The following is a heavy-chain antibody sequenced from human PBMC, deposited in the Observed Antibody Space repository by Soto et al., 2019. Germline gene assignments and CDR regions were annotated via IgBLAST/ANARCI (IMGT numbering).Heavy chain of an antibody. J-gene: IGHJ6*02. V-gene: IGHV3-23*01. CDR1: GFTFSSYA. CDR3: AKDPVTTTLYYYYYGMDV. CDR2: ISGSGGST. Sequence: EVQLLESGGGLVQPGGSLRLSCAASGFTFSSYAMSWVRQAPGKGLEWVSAISGSGGSTYYADSVKGRFTISRDNSKNTLYLQLNGLRAEDTAVYYCAKDPVTTTLYYYYYGMDVWGQGTTVTVSS. D-gene: IGHD4-17*01.